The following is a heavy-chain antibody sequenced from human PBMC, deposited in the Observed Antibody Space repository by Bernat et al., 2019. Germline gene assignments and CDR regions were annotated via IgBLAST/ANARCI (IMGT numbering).Heavy chain of an antibody. V-gene: IGHV1-2*04. CDR1: GYTFTGYY. CDR3: ARGSNYDFWSGYSYDAFDI. D-gene: IGHD3-3*01. CDR2: INPNSGGT. J-gene: IGHJ3*02. Sequence: QVQLVQSGAEVKKPGASVEVSCKASGYTFTGYYMHWVRQAPGQGLEWMGWINPNSGGTNYAQKFQGWVTMTRDTSISTAYMELSRLRSDDTAVYYCARGSNYDFWSGYSYDAFDIWGQGTMVTVSS.